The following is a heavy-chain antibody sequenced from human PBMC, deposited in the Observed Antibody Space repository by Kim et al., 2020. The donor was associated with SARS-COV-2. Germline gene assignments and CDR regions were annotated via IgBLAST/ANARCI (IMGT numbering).Heavy chain of an antibody. Sequence: SETLSLTCTVSGGSISSSSYYWGWIRQPPGKGLEWIGSIYYSGSTYYNPSLKSRVTISVDTSKNQFSLKLSSVTAADTAVYYCARDIPPSPYGDHLRFSFDYWGQGTLVTVSS. CDR2: IYYSGST. J-gene: IGHJ4*02. V-gene: IGHV4-39*02. D-gene: IGHD4-17*01. CDR1: GGSISSSSYY. CDR3: ARDIPPSPYGDHLRFSFDY.